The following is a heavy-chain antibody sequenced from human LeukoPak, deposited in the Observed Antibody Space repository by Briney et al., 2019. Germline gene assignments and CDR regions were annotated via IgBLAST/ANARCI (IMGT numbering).Heavy chain of an antibody. D-gene: IGHD3-3*01. CDR3: ARVGIDYYFDY. J-gene: IGHJ4*02. V-gene: IGHV4-59*01. CDR2: IYYSGST. CDR1: GGSISSYY. Sequence: PSETLSLTCTVSGGSISSYYWSWIRQPPGKGLEWIGYIYYSGSTNYNPSLKSRVTISVDTSKNQFSLKLSSVTAADTAVYYCARVGIDYYFDYWGRGALVTVSS.